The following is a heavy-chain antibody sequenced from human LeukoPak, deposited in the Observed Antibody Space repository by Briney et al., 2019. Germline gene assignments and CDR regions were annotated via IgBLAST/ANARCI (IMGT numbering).Heavy chain of an antibody. CDR2: IYYSGST. CDR1: GGSISSYY. CDR3: ARDRLVWTARAFDI. D-gene: IGHD2-21*01. V-gene: IGHV4-59*01. Sequence: PSETLSLTCTVSGGSISSYYWSWIRQPPGKGLEWIGYIYYSGSTNYNPSLKSRVTISVDTSKNQFSLKLSSVTAADTAVYYCARDRLVWTARAFDIWGQGTMVTVSS. J-gene: IGHJ3*02.